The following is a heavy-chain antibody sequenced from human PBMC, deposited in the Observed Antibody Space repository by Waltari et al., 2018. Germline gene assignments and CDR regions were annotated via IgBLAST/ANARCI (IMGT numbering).Heavy chain of an antibody. CDR1: GYTFTSYY. D-gene: IGHD1-26*01. CDR2: INPSGGST. Sequence: QVQLVQSGAEVKKPGASVKVSCKASGYTFTSYYMHWVQQAPGQGLEWMGIINPSGGSTSYAQKFQGRVTMTRDTSTSTVYMELSSLRSEDTAVYYCARDSGHSGSYYDAFDIWGQGTMVTVSS. J-gene: IGHJ3*02. V-gene: IGHV1-46*01. CDR3: ARDSGHSGSYYDAFDI.